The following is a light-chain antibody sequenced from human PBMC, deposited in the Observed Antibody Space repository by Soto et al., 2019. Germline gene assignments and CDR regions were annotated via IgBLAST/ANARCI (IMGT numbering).Light chain of an antibody. V-gene: IGKV1-27*01. J-gene: IGKJ1*01. Sequence: DIQMTQSPSSLSASVGDRVTITCRASQVISNYLAWYQQKPGKVPKLLIYAASTLQSGVPFRFSGSGSGTDFTLTISSLQTEDVATYYCQKYNSAPWTFGQGTKVEIK. CDR2: AAS. CDR1: QVISNY. CDR3: QKYNSAPWT.